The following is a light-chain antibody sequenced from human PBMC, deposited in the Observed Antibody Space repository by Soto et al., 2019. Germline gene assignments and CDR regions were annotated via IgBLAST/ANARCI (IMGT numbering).Light chain of an antibody. V-gene: IGLV1-40*01. Sequence: QLVLTQPPSVSGAPGQRVTISCTGSGSNIGAGYDVHWYQHRPGTAPKLLVFDDSHRPSGVPDRFSRSKSGTSASLAITGLQAEDEGDSYCQSYDSTLDARYVFGTGTKLTVL. CDR1: GSNIGAGYD. J-gene: IGLJ1*01. CDR3: QSYDSTLDARYV. CDR2: DDS.